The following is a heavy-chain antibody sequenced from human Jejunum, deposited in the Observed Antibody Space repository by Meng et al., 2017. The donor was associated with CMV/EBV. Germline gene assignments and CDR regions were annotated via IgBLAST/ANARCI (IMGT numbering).Heavy chain of an antibody. CDR2: ISHSGST. D-gene: IGHD3-10*01. CDR1: VGSITRHNY. J-gene: IGHJ4*02. CDR3: ARSSGFWSLDS. V-gene: IGHV4-4*01. Sequence: VSVGSITRHNYWPWLRQPPGKGLEWIGEISHSGSTKYTSSLTSRVAISVDKTKNHFSLKLTSVTAADTGVYFCARSSGFWSLDSWGQGILVTVSS.